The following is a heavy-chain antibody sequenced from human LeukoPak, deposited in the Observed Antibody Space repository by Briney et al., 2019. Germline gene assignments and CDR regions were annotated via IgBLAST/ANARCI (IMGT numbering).Heavy chain of an antibody. Sequence: RASVTVSCKASGYTFTNYYIHWVRQAPGQGLEWMGLINPGGDNTNYAQNFQGRVTMTRDTSASTVYMELSSLKSEDTAIYYCARIRDGYNDAYDTWGQGTVVTVPS. J-gene: IGHJ3*02. V-gene: IGHV1-46*01. CDR1: GYTFTNYY. CDR3: ARIRDGYNDAYDT. D-gene: IGHD5-24*01. CDR2: INPGGDNT.